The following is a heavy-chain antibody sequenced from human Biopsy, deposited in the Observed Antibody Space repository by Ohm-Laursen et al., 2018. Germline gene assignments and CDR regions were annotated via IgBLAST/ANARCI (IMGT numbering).Heavy chain of an antibody. CDR3: ARGRRHCSGTCSRWYFDL. D-gene: IGHD2-2*01. Sequence: ATVNLSCKASGYSFTSYYMHWARQAPGQGLEWMGMINPSGSTTSYTQIFQGRVTMTRDTSISTAYMDLSRLRSADTAVYYCARGRRHCSGTCSRWYFDLWGRGTLVTVSS. J-gene: IGHJ2*01. CDR2: INPSGSTT. V-gene: IGHV1-46*01. CDR1: GYSFTSYY.